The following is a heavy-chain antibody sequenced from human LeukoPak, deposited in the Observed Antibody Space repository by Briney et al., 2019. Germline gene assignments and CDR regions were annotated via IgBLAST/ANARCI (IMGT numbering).Heavy chain of an antibody. CDR2: MNPNSGNT. J-gene: IGHJ5*02. CDR3: TIGKLASRRGSWFDP. Sequence: ASVKVSCKTSGYTFTNYDIDWVRQATGQGLEWMGWMNPNSGNTGYAQKFQGRVTMTRNTSISTAYMDLSSLTSEDTAVYYCTIGKLASRRGSWFDPWGQGTLVTVSS. CDR1: GYTFTNYD. V-gene: IGHV1-8*02. D-gene: IGHD6-6*01.